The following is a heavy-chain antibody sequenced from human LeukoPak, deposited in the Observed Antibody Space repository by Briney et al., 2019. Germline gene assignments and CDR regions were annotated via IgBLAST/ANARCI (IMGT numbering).Heavy chain of an antibody. Sequence: ASVKVSCKASGYTFTSYGISWVRQAPGQGLEWMGWISAYNGNTNYTQKLQGRVTMTTDTSTSTVYMELTSLRSEDTAVYYCARDGLYCTNGVCSSDIWGQGTLVTVSS. J-gene: IGHJ3*02. CDR1: GYTFTSYG. V-gene: IGHV1-18*01. CDR3: ARDGLYCTNGVCSSDI. CDR2: ISAYNGNT. D-gene: IGHD2-8*01.